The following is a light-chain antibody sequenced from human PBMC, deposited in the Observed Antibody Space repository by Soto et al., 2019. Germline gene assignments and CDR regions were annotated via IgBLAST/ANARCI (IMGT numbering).Light chain of an antibody. CDR3: HQYNNWPWT. Sequence: EIVITQSPATLSVSPGEGDTLSCMASQGIGDTLAWYQQKPGQDPRLLIYAASTRATGITVRFSGSGSETEFTLTIRSLQSEDFALYYCHQYNNWPWTVGPVTQVEIK. J-gene: IGKJ1*01. V-gene: IGKV3-15*01. CDR1: QGIGDT. CDR2: AAS.